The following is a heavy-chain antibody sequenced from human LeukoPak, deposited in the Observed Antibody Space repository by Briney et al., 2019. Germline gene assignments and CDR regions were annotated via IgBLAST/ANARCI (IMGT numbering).Heavy chain of an antibody. CDR2: INPSGGST. V-gene: IGHV1-46*01. CDR3: ARQPGWGSIDNYYYYGMDV. CDR1: GYTFTSYY. D-gene: IGHD3-16*01. Sequence: ASVKVSCKASGYTFTSYYMHWVRQAPGQGLEWMGIINPSGGSTSYAQKFQGRVTMTRDMSTSTVYMELSSLRSEDTAVYYCARQPGWGSIDNYYYYGMDVWGQGTTVTVSS. J-gene: IGHJ6*02.